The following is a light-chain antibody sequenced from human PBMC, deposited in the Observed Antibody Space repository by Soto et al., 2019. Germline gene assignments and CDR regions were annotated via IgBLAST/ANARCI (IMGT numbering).Light chain of an antibody. V-gene: IGLV2-23*02. J-gene: IGLJ2*01. CDR2: EVT. CDR3: CLYGGSSNYVV. Sequence: QSALTQPASVSGSPGQSITISCTGTSSDVGKYNFVSWYRQHPGKVPKLIIFEVTKRPSGVSNRFSGSRSGNTASLTISGLQAEDEADYYCCLYGGSSNYVVFGGGTKRTVL. CDR1: SSDVGKYNF.